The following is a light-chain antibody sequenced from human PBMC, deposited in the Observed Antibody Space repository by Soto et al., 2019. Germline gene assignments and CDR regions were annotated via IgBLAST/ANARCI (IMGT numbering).Light chain of an antibody. J-gene: IGLJ1*01. CDR1: NSDVGGYNY. CDR2: EVS. Sequence: QSALTQPAAVSGSAGQSITISCTGTNSDVGGYNYVSWYQQHPGKAPELMIDEVSHRPSGVSNRFSASKSDNTASLTISGLPAEDEAHYYCSSYTSISTLYVFGTGTKVTVL. CDR3: SSYTSISTLYV. V-gene: IGLV2-14*01.